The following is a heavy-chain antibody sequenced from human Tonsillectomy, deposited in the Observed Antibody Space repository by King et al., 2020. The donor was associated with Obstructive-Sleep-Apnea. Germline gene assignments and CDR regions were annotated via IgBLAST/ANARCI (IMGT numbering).Heavy chain of an antibody. CDR1: GGSISSDY. CDR3: ASREYYYDSSGYYSPFDY. CDR2: IYYSGST. J-gene: IGHJ4*02. V-gene: IGHV4-59*01. D-gene: IGHD3-22*01. Sequence: VQLQESGPGLVKPSETLSLTCTVSGGSISSDYLGWIRQPPGKGLEWFGYIYYSGSTNYNPPLKSRVTISVDTSKNQFSLKLSSVTAADTAVYYCASREYYYDSSGYYSPFDYWGQGTLVTVSS.